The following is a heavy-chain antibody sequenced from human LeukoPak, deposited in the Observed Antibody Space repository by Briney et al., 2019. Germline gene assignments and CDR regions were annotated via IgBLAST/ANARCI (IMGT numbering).Heavy chain of an antibody. J-gene: IGHJ4*02. CDR3: AKDKISGWDLYYFDY. Sequence: GGSLRLSCTASGFTFSSFGMHWVRQAPGKGLEWVAFVRYDGSNKYYADSVKGRFTISRDNSKNTLYLQMNSLRAEDTAVYYCAKDKISGWDLYYFDYWGQGTLVTVSS. V-gene: IGHV3-30*02. CDR1: GFTFSSFG. D-gene: IGHD6-19*01. CDR2: VRYDGSNK.